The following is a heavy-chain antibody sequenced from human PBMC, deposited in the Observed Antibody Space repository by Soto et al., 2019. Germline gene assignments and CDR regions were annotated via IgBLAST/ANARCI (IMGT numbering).Heavy chain of an antibody. Sequence: ASVKVSCKASGYTFTIDVMHWVRQAPGQRLEWMGWINAGNGNTKYSQNFQGRVTITRDTSASTAYMEVSSLRSEDTAAYYCARGITSGHPQYFQHWGQGTLVTVSS. V-gene: IGHV1-3*01. CDR2: INAGNGNT. J-gene: IGHJ1*01. CDR3: ARGITSGHPQYFQH. CDR1: GYTFTIDV. D-gene: IGHD2-8*01.